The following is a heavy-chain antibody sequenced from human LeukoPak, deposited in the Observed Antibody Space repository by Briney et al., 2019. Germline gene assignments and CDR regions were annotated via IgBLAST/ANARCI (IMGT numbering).Heavy chain of an antibody. D-gene: IGHD5-12*01. J-gene: IGHJ3*02. Sequence: GGSLRLSCAASGFTFSSYGMHWVRQAPGKGLKWVAFIRYDGSNKYYADSVKGRFTISRDNSKNTLYLQMNRLRAEDTAVYYCAKDLRGGGIVATIRGSDAFDIWGQGTMVTVSS. CDR3: AKDLRGGGIVATIRGSDAFDI. CDR2: IRYDGSNK. V-gene: IGHV3-30*02. CDR1: GFTFSSYG.